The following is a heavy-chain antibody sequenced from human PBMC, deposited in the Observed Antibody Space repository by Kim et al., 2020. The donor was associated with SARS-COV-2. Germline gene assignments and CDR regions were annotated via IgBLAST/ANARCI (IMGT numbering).Heavy chain of an antibody. CDR2: ISYDGSNK. CDR1: GFTFSSYG. Sequence: GGSLRLSCAASGFTFSSYGMHWVRQAPGKGLEWVAVISYDGSNKYYADSVKGRFTISRDNSKNTLYLQMNSLRAEDTAVYYCAKVRGRDSSGYYKSFDYWGQGTLVTVSS. J-gene: IGHJ4*02. D-gene: IGHD3-22*01. V-gene: IGHV3-30*18. CDR3: AKVRGRDSSGYYKSFDY.